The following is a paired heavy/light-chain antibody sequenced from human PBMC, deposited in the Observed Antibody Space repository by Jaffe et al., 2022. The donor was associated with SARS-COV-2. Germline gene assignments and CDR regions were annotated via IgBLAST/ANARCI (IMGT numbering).Heavy chain of an antibody. D-gene: IGHD5-12*01. CDR3: AREYTGWGFDY. Sequence: EVQLVESGGGLVQPGGSLRLSCAASGFTFSTYWMSWVRQAPGKGLEWVANINQPGNKYYVDSVKGRFTISRDNAKNSLYLQMNSLRVEDTAVYYCAREYTGWGFDYWGQGTLVTVSS. J-gene: IGHJ4*02. CDR1: GFTFSTYW. CDR2: INQPGNK. V-gene: IGHV3-7*03.
Light chain of an antibody. J-gene: IGKJ2*01. Sequence: EIVLTQSPATLSLSPGERATLSCRASQSVSNYLAWYQQKPGQAPRLLIYDASNRATGIPARFSGSGSGTDFTLTITSLEPEDFALYYCQQRYNWPPYTFGQGTKLEIK. CDR3: QQRYNWPPYT. CDR1: QSVSNY. V-gene: IGKV3-11*01. CDR2: DAS.